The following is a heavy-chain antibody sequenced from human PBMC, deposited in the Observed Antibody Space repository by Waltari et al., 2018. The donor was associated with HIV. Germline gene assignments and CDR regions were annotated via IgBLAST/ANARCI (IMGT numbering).Heavy chain of an antibody. V-gene: IGHV3-30-3*01. CDR3: ARGATLGWYFDY. CDR2: ISSDGSNK. CDR1: GFTFSRYA. J-gene: IGHJ4*02. Sequence: QVQLVESGGGVVQPGRSLRLSCAASGFTFSRYAIHWVRQAPGKGLEWVAVISSDGSNKYYADSVKGRFTISRDNSKSTLYLQMNSLRAEDTAVYYCARGATLGWYFDYWGQGTLVTVSS. D-gene: IGHD1-26*01.